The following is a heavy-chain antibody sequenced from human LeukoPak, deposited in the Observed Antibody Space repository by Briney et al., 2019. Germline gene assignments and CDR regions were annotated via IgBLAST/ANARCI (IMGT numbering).Heavy chain of an antibody. CDR3: ARDYCSGGSCSDAFDI. CDR1: GFTFSSYA. CDR2: ISYDGSNK. J-gene: IGHJ3*02. V-gene: IGHV3-30-3*01. Sequence: PGRSLRLSCAASGFTFSSYAMHWVRQAPGKGLEWVAVISYDGSNKYYADSVKGRFTISRDNSKNTLYLQMNSLRAEDTAVYYCARDYCSGGSCSDAFDIWGQGTMVTVSS. D-gene: IGHD2-15*01.